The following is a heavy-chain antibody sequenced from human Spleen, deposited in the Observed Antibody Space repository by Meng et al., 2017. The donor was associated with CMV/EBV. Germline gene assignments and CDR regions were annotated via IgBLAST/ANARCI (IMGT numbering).Heavy chain of an antibody. CDR2: ISGYNGGA. CDR1: GYTFTSYG. Sequence: ASVKVSCKASGYTFTSYGINWVRQAPGQGLEWMGWISGYNGGANYAPKFQGRVTMTTDTSTSTVYMDLRSLRSDDTAVYYCVRDWECIARSDFFDIWGQGTTVTVSS. CDR3: VRDWECIARSDFFDI. J-gene: IGHJ3*02. V-gene: IGHV1-18*01. D-gene: IGHD1-26*01.